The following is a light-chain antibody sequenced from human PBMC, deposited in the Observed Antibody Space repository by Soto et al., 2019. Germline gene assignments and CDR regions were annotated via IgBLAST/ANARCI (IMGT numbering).Light chain of an antibody. CDR1: QSISSW. CDR3: QQHYTHST. V-gene: IGKV1-5*03. J-gene: IGKJ4*01. CDR2: KAS. Sequence: DIPMTQSPSTLSASVGDRVTITCRASQSISSWLAWFQQKPGKVPKLLIYKASSLQSGVPSRFSGSGSGTEFTLTISSLQPEDFATYYCQQHYTHSTFGGGTKGEIK.